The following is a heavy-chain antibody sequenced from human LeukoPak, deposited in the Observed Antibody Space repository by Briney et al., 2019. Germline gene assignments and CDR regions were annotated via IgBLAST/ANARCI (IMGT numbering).Heavy chain of an antibody. V-gene: IGHV1-2*02. Sequence: EASVKVSCKASGYTFTGYYMHWVRQAPGQGLEWMGWINPNSGGTNYAQKFQCRVTMTRDTSISTAYMELSRLRSDDTAVYYCARVAAAGTPMGAFDIWGQGTMVTVSS. CDR1: GYTFTGYY. CDR2: INPNSGGT. CDR3: ARVAAAGTPMGAFDI. J-gene: IGHJ3*02. D-gene: IGHD6-13*01.